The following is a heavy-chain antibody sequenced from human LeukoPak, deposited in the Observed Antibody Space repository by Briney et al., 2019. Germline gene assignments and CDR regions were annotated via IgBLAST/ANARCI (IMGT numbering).Heavy chain of an antibody. Sequence: GGSLRLSCAASGFTFSDYSMNWVRQAPGKGLVWVSAIKTDGTTTTYADSVKGRFTISRDNAKNTLYLQMNSLRAEDTALYYCARELSGSGYWGQGALVTVSS. CDR3: ARELSGSGY. D-gene: IGHD1-26*01. CDR1: GFTFSDYS. V-gene: IGHV3-74*01. J-gene: IGHJ4*02. CDR2: IKTDGTTT.